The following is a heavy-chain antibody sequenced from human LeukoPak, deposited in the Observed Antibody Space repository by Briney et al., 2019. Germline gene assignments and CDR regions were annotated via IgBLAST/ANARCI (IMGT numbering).Heavy chain of an antibody. Sequence: SETLSLTCTVSGGSISSGSYYWGWIRQPPGKGLEWLGTVFYSGTTYYNPSLKSRVTISVDTSKNQFSLGLSSVTAADTAVYYCARLDSGDYFFDYWGQGILVTVSS. D-gene: IGHD4-17*01. J-gene: IGHJ4*02. V-gene: IGHV4-39*01. CDR3: ARLDSGDYFFDY. CDR1: GGSISSGSYY. CDR2: VFYSGTT.